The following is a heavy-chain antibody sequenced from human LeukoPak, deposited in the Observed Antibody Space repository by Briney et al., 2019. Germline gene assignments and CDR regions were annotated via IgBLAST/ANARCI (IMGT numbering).Heavy chain of an antibody. CDR2: IYSGGST. Sequence: GGSLRLSCAASGFTVSSNYMSWVRQAPGKGLEWVSVIYSGGSTYYADSVKGRFTISRDNSKNTADLQMNSLRAEDTVVYYCARGHDYNSSVAYWGQGTLVIVSS. D-gene: IGHD3-22*01. CDR1: GFTVSSNY. CDR3: ARGHDYNSSVAY. J-gene: IGHJ4*02. V-gene: IGHV3-66*01.